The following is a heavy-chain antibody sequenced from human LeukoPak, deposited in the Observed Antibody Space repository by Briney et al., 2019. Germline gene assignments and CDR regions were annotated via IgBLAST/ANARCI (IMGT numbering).Heavy chain of an antibody. CDR3: ARGALCGRFSLRPTGAYYMDV. V-gene: IGHV1-2*02. CDR2: INPNSGGT. CDR1: EYTFTGYY. Sequence: ASVKVSCKASEYTFTGYYMHWVRQATGQGLEWMGWINPNSGGTNYAQKFQGRVTMTRDTSISTAYMELSRPRSDDTAVYCCARGALCGRFSLRPTGAYYMDVWGKGTTVTVSS. D-gene: IGHD2-15*01. J-gene: IGHJ6*03.